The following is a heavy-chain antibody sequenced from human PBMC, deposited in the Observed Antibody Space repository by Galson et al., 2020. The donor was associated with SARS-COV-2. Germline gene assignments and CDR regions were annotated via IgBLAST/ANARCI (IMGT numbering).Heavy chain of an antibody. Sequence: ASVKVSCKASGYTFPTYGISWVRQAPGQGLEWMGWISPYNGETNYAQKLQGRVTMTSDTSTSTAYMELRSLTSDDTAVYYCARDRWAFCGRGRCSFDCWGQGTLVTVSS. CDR2: ISPYNGET. CDR3: ARDRWAFCGRGRCSFDC. V-gene: IGHV1-18*01. J-gene: IGHJ4*02. D-gene: IGHD2-15*01. CDR1: GYTFPTYG.